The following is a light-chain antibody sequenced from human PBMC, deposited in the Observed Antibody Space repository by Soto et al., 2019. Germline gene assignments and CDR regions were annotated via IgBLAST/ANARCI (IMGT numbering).Light chain of an antibody. CDR2: KAS. J-gene: IGKJ1*01. CDR3: QQYNSYST. V-gene: IGKV1-5*03. CDR1: QSIGAW. Sequence: DIQMTQSPSTLPASVGDRVTITCRASQSIGAWLAWYQQKPDKAPKLLIYKASSLESGVPSRFSGSGSGTEFTLTISSLQPDDFATYYCQQYNSYSTFGQGTKVDIK.